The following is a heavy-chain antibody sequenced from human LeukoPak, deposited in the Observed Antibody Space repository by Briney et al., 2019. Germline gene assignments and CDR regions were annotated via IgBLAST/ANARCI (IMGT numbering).Heavy chain of an antibody. J-gene: IGHJ4*02. CDR2: ISGSGGST. Sequence: GGSLRLSCAASGFTFSSYAMSWVRQAPGKGLEWVSAISGSGGSTYYADSVKGRFPISRDNSKNTLYLKMNTLRAEDTAVYYCAKVSRFAVVPAAMLDYWGQGIQVTVSS. CDR3: AKVSRFAVVPAAMLDY. V-gene: IGHV3-23*01. D-gene: IGHD2-2*01. CDR1: GFTFSSYA.